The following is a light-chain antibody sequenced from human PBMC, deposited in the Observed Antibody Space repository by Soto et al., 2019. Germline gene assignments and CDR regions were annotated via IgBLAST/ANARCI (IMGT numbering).Light chain of an antibody. CDR2: SAS. V-gene: IGKV3-20*01. J-gene: IGKJ2*01. CDR3: QQYGNSPYT. Sequence: TVLTQSPGTLSLSPGERATLSCRASQSVSGSYLAWYQQKPGQAPRLLFYSASSRATGIPDRFSGSGSGTDFTLTISRLEPEDFAVYYCQQYGNSPYTFGQGTKLEIK. CDR1: QSVSGSY.